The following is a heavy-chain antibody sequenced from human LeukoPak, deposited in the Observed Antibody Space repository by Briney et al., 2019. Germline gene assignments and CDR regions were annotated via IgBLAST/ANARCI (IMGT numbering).Heavy chain of an antibody. CDR2: INPSGGST. CDR1: GYTFTSYY. V-gene: IGHV1-46*01. Sequence: ASVKVSCKASGYTFTSYYMHWVRQAPGQGLEWMGIINPSGGSTSYAQKFQGRVTMTTDTSTSTVYKELSSLTSEDTAVYSCARGNGFWAPLSYWGQGTLVTVSS. CDR3: ARGNGFWAPLSY. D-gene: IGHD3-10*01. J-gene: IGHJ4*02.